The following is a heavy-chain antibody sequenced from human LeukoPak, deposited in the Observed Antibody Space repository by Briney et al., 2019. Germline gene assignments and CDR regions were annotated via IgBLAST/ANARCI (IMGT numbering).Heavy chain of an antibody. CDR1: GGSISSGSYY. J-gene: IGHJ5*02. CDR3: ARELVVPAAIGWFDP. CDR2: IYTSGST. Sequence: SETLSLTCTVSGGSISSGSYYWSWIRHPAGKGLEWIGRIYTSGSTNYNPSLKSRVTISVDTSKNQFSLKLSSVTAADTAVYYCARELVVPAAIGWFDPWGQGTLVTVSS. V-gene: IGHV4-61*02. D-gene: IGHD2-2*02.